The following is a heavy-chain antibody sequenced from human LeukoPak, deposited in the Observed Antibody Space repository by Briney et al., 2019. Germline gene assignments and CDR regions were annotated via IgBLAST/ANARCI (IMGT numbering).Heavy chain of an antibody. Sequence: SVKVSCKASGGTFSSSGISWVRQAPGQGLEWMGGIIPISGTANYAQKFQGRVTITADESTSTAYMELSSLRSDDTAVYYCARDRKWELGNWFDPWGQGTLVTVSS. CDR3: ARDRKWELGNWFDP. CDR2: IIPISGTA. V-gene: IGHV1-69*13. CDR1: GGTFSSSG. D-gene: IGHD1-26*01. J-gene: IGHJ5*02.